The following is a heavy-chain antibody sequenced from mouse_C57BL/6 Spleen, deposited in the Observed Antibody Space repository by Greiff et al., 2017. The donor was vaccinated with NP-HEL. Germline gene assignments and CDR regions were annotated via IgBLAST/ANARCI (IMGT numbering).Heavy chain of an antibody. CDR1: GFSLTSYG. J-gene: IGHJ4*01. CDR3: AKRGITTGYAMDY. D-gene: IGHD1-2*01. V-gene: IGHV2-9*01. Sequence: VQVVESGPGLVAPSQSLSITCTVSGFSLTSYGVAWVRQPPGTGLEWLGVIWGGGSKNYNSALMSRRSISKDNSKSKVFLKMNSLQTDDTAMYYCAKRGITTGYAMDYWGQGTSVTVSS. CDR2: IWGGGSK.